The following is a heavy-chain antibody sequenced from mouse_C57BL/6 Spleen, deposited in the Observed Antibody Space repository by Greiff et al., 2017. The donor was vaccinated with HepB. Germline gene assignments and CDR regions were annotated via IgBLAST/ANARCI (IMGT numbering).Heavy chain of an antibody. V-gene: IGHV14-4*01. CDR2: IDPENGDT. D-gene: IGHD3-2*02. J-gene: IGHJ4*01. CDR1: GFNIKDDY. Sequence: VQLQQSGAELVRPGASVKLSCTASGFNIKDDYMHWVKQRPEQGLEWIGWIDPENGDTEYASKFQGKATITADTSSNTAYLQLSSLTSEDTAVYYCRDSSGYDAMDYWGQGTSVTVSS. CDR3: RDSSGYDAMDY.